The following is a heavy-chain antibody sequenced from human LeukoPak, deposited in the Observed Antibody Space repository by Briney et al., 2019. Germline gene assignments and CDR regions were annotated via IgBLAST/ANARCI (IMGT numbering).Heavy chain of an antibody. Sequence: GGSLRLSCAASGFTFSSYSMNWVRQAPGKGLEWVSSISSSSSYIYYADSVKGRFTISRDDAKNSLYLQMNSLRAEDTAVYYCARVKWGCSGGSCYPLYYFDYWGQGTLVTVSS. V-gene: IGHV3-21*01. J-gene: IGHJ4*02. CDR2: ISSSSSYI. D-gene: IGHD2-15*01. CDR1: GFTFSSYS. CDR3: ARVKWGCSGGSCYPLYYFDY.